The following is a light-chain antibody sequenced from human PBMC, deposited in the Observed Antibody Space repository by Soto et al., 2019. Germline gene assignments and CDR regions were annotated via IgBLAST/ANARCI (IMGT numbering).Light chain of an antibody. CDR2: KAS. Sequence: DIQMTQSPSTLSASVGDRVIITCRASQSISTWLAWYQQKPGKAPRLLIYKASILESGVPSRFSGSGSGTEFTLTISSLQPDDFATYYCQQHDTYEDSFGQGTKLDLK. CDR1: QSISTW. V-gene: IGKV1-5*03. CDR3: QQHDTYEDS. J-gene: IGKJ2*03.